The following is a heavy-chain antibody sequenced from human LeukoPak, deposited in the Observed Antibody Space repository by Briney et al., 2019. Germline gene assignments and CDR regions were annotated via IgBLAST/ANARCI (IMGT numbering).Heavy chain of an antibody. Sequence: SQTLSLTCTVSGGSISSGGYYWSWIRQHPGKGLEWIGYIYYSGSTYYNPSLESRVTISVDTSKNQFSLKLSSVTAADTAVYYCAREKSDSSSSAGYYYYYYMDVWGKGTTVTVSS. CDR2: IYYSGST. CDR3: AREKSDSSSSAGYYYYYYMDV. D-gene: IGHD6-6*01. V-gene: IGHV4-31*03. CDR1: GGSISSGGYY. J-gene: IGHJ6*03.